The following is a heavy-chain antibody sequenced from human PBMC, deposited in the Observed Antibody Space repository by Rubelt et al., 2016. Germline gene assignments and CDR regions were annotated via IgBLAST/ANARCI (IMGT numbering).Heavy chain of an antibody. CDR1: GFTFSSYG. CDR3: AKDLATAAV. CDR2: ISYDGSNK. Sequence: GFTFSSYGMHWVRQAPGKGLEWVAVISYDGSNKYYADSVKGRFTISRDNSKNTLYLQMNSLRAEDTAVYYCAKDLATAAVWGQGTLVTVSS. D-gene: IGHD6-25*01. J-gene: IGHJ4*02. V-gene: IGHV3-30*18.